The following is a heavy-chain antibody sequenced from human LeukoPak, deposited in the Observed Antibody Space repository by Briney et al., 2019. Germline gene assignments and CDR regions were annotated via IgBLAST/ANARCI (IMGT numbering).Heavy chain of an antibody. V-gene: IGHV4-39*07. D-gene: IGHD3-3*01. Sequence: SETLSLTCTVSGGSISSSSYYWGWIRQPPGKGLEWIGSIYYSGSTYYNPSLKSRATISVDTSKNQFSLKLSSVTAADTAVYYCARGHLNFYDFWSGYLNWFDPWGQGTLVTVSS. CDR2: IYYSGST. CDR1: GGSISSSSYY. J-gene: IGHJ5*02. CDR3: ARGHLNFYDFWSGYLNWFDP.